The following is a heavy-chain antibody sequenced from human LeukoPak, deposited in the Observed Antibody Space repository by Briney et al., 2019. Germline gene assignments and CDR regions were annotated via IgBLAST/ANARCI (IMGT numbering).Heavy chain of an antibody. CDR2: IYSGGEA. V-gene: IGHV3-66*02. CDR1: GLTVSSNY. D-gene: IGHD3/OR15-3a*01. CDR3: VRDRRNSDFWTGPYFDY. J-gene: IGHJ4*02. Sequence: GGSLRLSCEAPGLTVSSNYMSWVRQAPGKGLEWVSVIYSGGEAYYTDSVRGRFTVSRDNSMNTLYLQMNSLRTEDTAVYYCVRDRRNSDFWTGPYFDYWGQGTLVTVSS.